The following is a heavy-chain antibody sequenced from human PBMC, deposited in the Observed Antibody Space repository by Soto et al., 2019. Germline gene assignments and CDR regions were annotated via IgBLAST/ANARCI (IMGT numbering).Heavy chain of an antibody. CDR3: ATHQVVVVPAAHYYYYGMDV. D-gene: IGHD2-2*01. Sequence: QVQLQQWGAGLLKPSETLSLTCAVYGGSFSGYYWSWIRQPPGKGLEWIGEINHSGSTNYNPSLKSRVTISVDTSKNQFSLKLSSMTAADTAVYYCATHQVVVVPAAHYYYYGMDVWGQGTTVTVSS. J-gene: IGHJ6*02. CDR1: GGSFSGYY. CDR2: INHSGST. V-gene: IGHV4-34*01.